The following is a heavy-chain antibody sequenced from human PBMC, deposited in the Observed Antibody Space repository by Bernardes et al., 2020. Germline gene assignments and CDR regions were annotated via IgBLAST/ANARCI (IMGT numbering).Heavy chain of an antibody. CDR2: INPNSGGT. V-gene: IGHV1-2*06. J-gene: IGHJ6*04. Sequence: ASVKVSCMASGYTFTGYYMHWVRQAPGQGLEWMGRINPNSGGTNYAQKFQGRVTMTRDTSISTAYMELSRLRSDDTAVYYCARVGLAITPGGMDVWGKGTTVTVSS. D-gene: IGHD5-12*01. CDR1: GYTFTGYY. CDR3: ARVGLAITPGGMDV.